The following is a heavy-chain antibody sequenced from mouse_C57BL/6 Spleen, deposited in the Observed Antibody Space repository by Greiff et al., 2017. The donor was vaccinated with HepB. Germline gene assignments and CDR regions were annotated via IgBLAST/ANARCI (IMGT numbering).Heavy chain of an antibody. CDR3: AKGSYYWYFDV. V-gene: IGHV1-53*01. CDR1: GYTFTSYW. CDR2: INPSNGGT. Sequence: VQLQQSGTELVKPGASVKLSCKASGYTFTSYWMHWVKQRPGQGLEWIGNINPSNGGTNYNEKFKSKATLTVDKSSSTAYMKLSSLTSEDSAVYYCAKGSYYWYFDVWGTGTTVTVSS. D-gene: IGHD1-1*01. J-gene: IGHJ1*03.